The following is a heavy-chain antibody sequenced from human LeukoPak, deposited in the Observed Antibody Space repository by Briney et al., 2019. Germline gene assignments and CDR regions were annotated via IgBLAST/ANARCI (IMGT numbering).Heavy chain of an antibody. CDR3: ARNPLGEFIDY. D-gene: IGHD3-16*01. CDR1: GYNFNKYW. Sequence: GESLRISCEGSGYNFNKYWITWVRQMPGKGLEWMGIIYPGDSDTRYSPSFEGLVTISADKSIGTAYLQWSSLKASDTAIYYCARNPLGEFIDYWGQGTLVTVSS. CDR2: IYPGDSDT. V-gene: IGHV5-51*01. J-gene: IGHJ4*02.